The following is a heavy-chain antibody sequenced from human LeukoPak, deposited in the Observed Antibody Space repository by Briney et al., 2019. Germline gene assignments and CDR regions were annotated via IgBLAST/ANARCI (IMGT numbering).Heavy chain of an antibody. CDR2: ISYDGSNK. V-gene: IGHV3-30*18. CDR3: AKNMITFGGVTSTSAYY. Sequence: GGSLSLSCAASGFTFSSYAMHWVRQAPGKGLEWVAVISYDGSNKYYADSVKGRFTISRDNSKNTLYLQMNSLRAEDTAVYYCAKNMITFGGVTSTSAYYWGQGTLVTVSS. D-gene: IGHD3-16*01. J-gene: IGHJ4*02. CDR1: GFTFSSYA.